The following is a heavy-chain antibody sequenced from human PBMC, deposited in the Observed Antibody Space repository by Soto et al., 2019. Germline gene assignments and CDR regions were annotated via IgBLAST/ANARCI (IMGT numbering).Heavy chain of an antibody. V-gene: IGHV3-23*01. Sequence: EVQLLESGGGLVQPGGSLRLSCAASGFTFGSYAMTWVRQAPGKGLEWVSSISGSGSAYYAGSVKGRFTISRDNSKNTMYLQMNSLRAEDTAVYYWAKDLVYYYDSSGYDAYTGWGQGTLVTVSS. J-gene: IGHJ4*02. D-gene: IGHD3-22*01. CDR2: ISGSGSA. CDR1: GFTFGSYA. CDR3: AKDLVYYYDSSGYDAYTG.